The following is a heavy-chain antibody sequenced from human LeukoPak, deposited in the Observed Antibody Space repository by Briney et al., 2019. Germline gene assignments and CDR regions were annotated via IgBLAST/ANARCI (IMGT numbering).Heavy chain of an antibody. V-gene: IGHV4-39*07. Sequence: KTSETLSLTCTASGGSIRSSYYYWGWIRQPPGKGLEWIGSIYDSGSTYYNPSLKSRVTISVDTSKNQFSLKLSSVTAADTAVYYCARVGLIYYFDYWGQGTLVTVSS. CDR3: ARVGLIYYFDY. J-gene: IGHJ4*02. CDR1: GGSIRSSYYY. D-gene: IGHD3/OR15-3a*01. CDR2: IYDSGST.